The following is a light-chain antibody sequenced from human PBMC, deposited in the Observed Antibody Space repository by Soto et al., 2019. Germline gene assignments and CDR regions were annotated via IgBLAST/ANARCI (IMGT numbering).Light chain of an antibody. CDR3: SSYAGSNNLV. J-gene: IGLJ2*01. V-gene: IGLV2-8*01. CDR1: SSDVGGYKY. Sequence: QSALTQPPSASGSPGQSVTISCTGTSSDVGGYKYVSWYQQHPGKAPKLMIYEVTKRPSGVPDRFSGSKSGTTASLTVSGLQAEDEDDYYCSSYAGSNNLVFGGGTKVTVL. CDR2: EVT.